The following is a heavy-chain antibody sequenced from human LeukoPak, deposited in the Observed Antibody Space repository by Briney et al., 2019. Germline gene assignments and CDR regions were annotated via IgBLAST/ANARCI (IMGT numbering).Heavy chain of an antibody. CDR1: GGSISSYY. D-gene: IGHD3-10*01. CDR2: IYYSGST. Sequence: SGTLSLTCTVSGGSISSYYWSWIRQPPGKGLEWIGSIYYSGSTYYNPSLKSRVTISVDTSKNQFSLKLSSVTAADTAVYYCARTYYYASFDYWGQGTLVTVSS. CDR3: ARTYYYASFDY. J-gene: IGHJ4*02. V-gene: IGHV4-59*05.